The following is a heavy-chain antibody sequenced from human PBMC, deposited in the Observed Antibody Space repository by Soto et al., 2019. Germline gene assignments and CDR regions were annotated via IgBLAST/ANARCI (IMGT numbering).Heavy chain of an antibody. CDR3: ARITGDSSGYYWFYFDY. Sequence: TLYLTCTVSSGSISSYYCSWIRQPPGKGLEWIGYIYYSGSTNYNPSLKSRVTISVDTSKNQFSLKLSSVTAADTAVYYCARITGDSSGYYWFYFDYWGQGTLVTVSS. CDR2: IYYSGST. D-gene: IGHD3-22*01. V-gene: IGHV4-59*01. J-gene: IGHJ4*02. CDR1: SGSISSYY.